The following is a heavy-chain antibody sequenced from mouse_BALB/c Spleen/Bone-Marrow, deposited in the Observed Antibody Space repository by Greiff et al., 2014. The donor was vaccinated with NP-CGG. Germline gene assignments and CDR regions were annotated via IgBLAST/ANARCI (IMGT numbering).Heavy chain of an antibody. CDR3: ARWDYAMDY. CDR1: GYAFTNYL. CDR2: INPGSGGT. V-gene: IGHV1-54*01. J-gene: IGHJ4*01. Sequence: QVQLQQSGAELVRPGTSVKVSCKASGYAFTNYLIEWAKQRPGQGLEWIGVINPGSGGTNYNEKFKGKATLTADKSSSTAYMQLSSLTSDDSAVYFCARWDYAMDYWGQGTSVTVSS.